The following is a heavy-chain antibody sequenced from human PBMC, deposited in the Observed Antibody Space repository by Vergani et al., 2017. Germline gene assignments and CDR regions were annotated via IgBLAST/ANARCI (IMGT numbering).Heavy chain of an antibody. Sequence: QMQLQESGPGLVKASETLSLTCTVSGDSIISRSYYWGWLRQPPGKGLECIGSVYNSGNGAARSSLKSRVTISADTSKNQFSLRLTSVTAADTAVYYCASGKYYSDSTSHFRGRYFDVWGRGTLVTVPS. CDR1: GDSIISRSYY. CDR3: ASGKYYSDSTSHFRGRYFDV. V-gene: IGHV4-39*01. J-gene: IGHJ2*01. D-gene: IGHD3-16*01. CDR2: VYNSGNG.